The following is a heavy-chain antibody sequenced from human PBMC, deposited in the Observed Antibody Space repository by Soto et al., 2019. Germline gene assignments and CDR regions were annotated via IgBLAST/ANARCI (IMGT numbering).Heavy chain of an antibody. CDR1: GGTFSSYT. J-gene: IGHJ5*02. V-gene: IGHV1-69*02. Sequence: ASVKVSCKASGGTFSSYTISWVRQAPGQGLEWMGRIIPILGIANYAQKIQGRVTITADKSTSTAYMELSSLRSEDTAVYYCARGPLTTGGWFDPWGQGTLVTVSS. D-gene: IGHD4-17*01. CDR2: IIPILGIA. CDR3: ARGPLTTGGWFDP.